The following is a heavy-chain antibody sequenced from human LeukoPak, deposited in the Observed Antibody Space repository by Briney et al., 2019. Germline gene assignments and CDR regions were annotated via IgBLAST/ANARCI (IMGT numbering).Heavy chain of an antibody. CDR3: ARSSSGWAYFDY. Sequence: SETLSLTCAVSSGSIRSNNYYWGRVRQPPGKGLEWIGSIYYSGSTYYNPSLKSRVTISVDTSKNQFSLKLSSVTAADTAVYYCARSSSGWAYFDYWGQGTLVTVSS. CDR2: IYYSGST. V-gene: IGHV4-39*07. CDR1: SGSIRSNNYY. D-gene: IGHD6-19*01. J-gene: IGHJ4*02.